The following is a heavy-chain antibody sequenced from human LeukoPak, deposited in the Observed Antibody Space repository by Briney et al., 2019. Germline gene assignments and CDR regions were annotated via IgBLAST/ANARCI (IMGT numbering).Heavy chain of an antibody. CDR3: ARAQLMYSSGWYGYYYGMDV. Sequence: SQTLSLTCAISGDSVSSNSAAWNWIRQSPSRGLEWLGRTYYRSKWYNDYAVSVKSRITINPDTSKNQFSLQLNSLTPEDTAVYYCARAQLMYSSGWYGYYYGMDVWGKGTTVTVSS. J-gene: IGHJ6*04. CDR2: TYYRSKWYN. D-gene: IGHD6-19*01. CDR1: GDSVSSNSAA. V-gene: IGHV6-1*01.